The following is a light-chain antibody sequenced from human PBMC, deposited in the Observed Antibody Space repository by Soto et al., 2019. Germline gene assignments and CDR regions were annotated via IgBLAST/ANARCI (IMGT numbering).Light chain of an antibody. J-gene: IGLJ1*01. V-gene: IGLV2-14*01. CDR2: EVS. CDR1: SSDVGAYKY. Sequence: LTKPASVSGSPGQSIAISCTCTSSDVGAYKYVSWYQQHPGKAPKLMIYEVSNRPSGVSNRFSGSRSGNTASVTISGLQAEDEADYYCSSYTSTNTQVFGNGTKV. CDR3: SSYTSTNTQV.